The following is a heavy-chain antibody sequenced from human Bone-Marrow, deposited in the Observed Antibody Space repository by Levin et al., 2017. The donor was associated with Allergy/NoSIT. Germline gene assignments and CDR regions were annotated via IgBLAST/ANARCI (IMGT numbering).Heavy chain of an antibody. CDR3: ARDKRGYSYGSNFDY. Sequence: GESLKISCAASGFTFSSYSMNWVRQAPGKGLEWVSSISSSSSYIYYADSVKGRFTISRDNAKNSLYLQMNSLRAEDTAVYYCARDKRGYSYGSNFDYWGQGTLVTVSS. CDR2: ISSSSSYI. J-gene: IGHJ4*02. D-gene: IGHD5-18*01. CDR1: GFTFSSYS. V-gene: IGHV3-21*01.